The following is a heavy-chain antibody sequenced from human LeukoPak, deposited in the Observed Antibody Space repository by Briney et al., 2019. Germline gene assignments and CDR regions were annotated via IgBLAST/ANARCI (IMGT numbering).Heavy chain of an antibody. Sequence: SGGSLRLSCAASGFTFSSYGMHWVRQAPGKGLEWVAFIRYDGSNKYYADSVKGRFTISRDNSKNTLYLQMNSLRAEDTAVYYCAKDSIVVVVAARPGLLDYWGQGTLVTVSS. D-gene: IGHD2-15*01. CDR2: IRYDGSNK. CDR1: GFTFSSYG. J-gene: IGHJ4*02. V-gene: IGHV3-30*02. CDR3: AKDSIVVVVAARPGLLDY.